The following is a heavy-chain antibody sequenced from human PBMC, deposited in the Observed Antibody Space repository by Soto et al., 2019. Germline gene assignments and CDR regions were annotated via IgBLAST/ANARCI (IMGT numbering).Heavy chain of an antibody. V-gene: IGHV3-48*03. D-gene: IGHD4-17*01. Sequence: ESGGGSVQPGGSLRLSCAASGFTFSGYGLNWVRQAPGKGLEWISYITSSGSLIYYADSLKGRFTISRDNVKNSLFLQMNSLRAEDTAVYYCATTVTTVDYWGQGTLVTVSS. CDR3: ATTVTTVDY. CDR1: GFTFSGYG. CDR2: ITSSGSLI. J-gene: IGHJ4*02.